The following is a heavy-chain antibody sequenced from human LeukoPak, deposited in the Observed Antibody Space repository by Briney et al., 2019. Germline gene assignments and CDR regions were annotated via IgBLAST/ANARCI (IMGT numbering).Heavy chain of an antibody. CDR2: IYYSGST. CDR3: ATVAAGEWPL. V-gene: IGHV4-59*01. Sequence: SETLSLTCTVSGGSISSYYWSWIRQPPGKGLEWIGYIYYSGSTNYNPSLKSRVTISVDTSKNQFSLKLSSVTAADTAVYYCATVAAGEWPLWGQGTLVTVSS. D-gene: IGHD6-13*01. CDR1: GGSISSYY. J-gene: IGHJ4*02.